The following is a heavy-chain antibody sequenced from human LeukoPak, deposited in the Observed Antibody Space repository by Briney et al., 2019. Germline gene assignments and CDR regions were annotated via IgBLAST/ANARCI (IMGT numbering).Heavy chain of an antibody. V-gene: IGHV4-34*01. CDR3: ARPLGYCSSTSCYSEEGSMDV. CDR2: INHSGST. J-gene: IGHJ6*04. CDR1: GGSFSGYY. D-gene: IGHD2-2*02. Sequence: SETLSLTCAVYGGSFSGYYWSWIRQPPGKGLEWIGEINHSGSTNYNPSLKSRVTISVDTSKNQFSLKLSSVTAADTAVYYCARPLGYCSSTSCYSEEGSMDVWGKGTTVTVSS.